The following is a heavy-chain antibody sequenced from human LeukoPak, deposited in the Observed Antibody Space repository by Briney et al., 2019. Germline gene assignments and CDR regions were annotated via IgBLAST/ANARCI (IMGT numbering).Heavy chain of an antibody. J-gene: IGHJ4*02. CDR2: IWYDGSNK. V-gene: IGHV3-30*19. CDR1: GFTFSSYG. Sequence: QPGGSLRLSCAASGFTFSSYGMHWVRQAPGKGLEWVAVIWYDGSNKYYADSVKGRFTISRDNSKNTLYLQMNSLRAEDTAVYYCARELPDMGSSAVLDYWGQGTLVTVSS. CDR3: ARELPDMGSSAVLDY. D-gene: IGHD1-14*01.